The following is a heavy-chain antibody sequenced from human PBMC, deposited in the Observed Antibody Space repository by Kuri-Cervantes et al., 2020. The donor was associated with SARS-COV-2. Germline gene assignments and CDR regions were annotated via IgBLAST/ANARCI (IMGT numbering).Heavy chain of an antibody. CDR3: AKDIAVAGHFDY. CDR1: GFTFSSYW. D-gene: IGHD6-19*01. Sequence: GGSLRLSCAASGFTFSSYWMRWVRQAPGKGLVWVSRINSDGSSTSYADSVKGRFTISRDNSKNTLCLQMNSLRAEDTAVYYCAKDIAVAGHFDYWGQGTLVTVSS. J-gene: IGHJ4*02. V-gene: IGHV3-74*01. CDR2: INSDGSST.